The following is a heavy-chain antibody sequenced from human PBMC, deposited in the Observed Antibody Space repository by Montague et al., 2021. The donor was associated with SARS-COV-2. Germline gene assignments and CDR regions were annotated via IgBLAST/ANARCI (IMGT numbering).Heavy chain of an antibody. V-gene: IGHV4-59*11. Sequence: SETLSLTCTVSGDSMSDHYWAWIRQRPGQGLEWLAFVYYSGGINSNASLKRRVSMSVDTSTNQFSLKLTSVTAADTAVYYCASAVSVRRAVNWFDPWGQGTLVTVSS. CDR3: ASAVSVRRAVNWFDP. D-gene: IGHD3-10*01. CDR1: GDSMSDHY. CDR2: VYYSGGI. J-gene: IGHJ5*02.